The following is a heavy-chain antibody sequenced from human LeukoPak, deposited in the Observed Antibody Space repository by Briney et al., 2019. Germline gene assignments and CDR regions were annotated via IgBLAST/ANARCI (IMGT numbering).Heavy chain of an antibody. CDR3: ARRGLMGWFDP. Sequence: PSETLSLTCTVSGGSISSYYWSWIRQPPGKGLEWIGYIYYSGSTNYNPSLKSRVTISVDTSKNQFSLKLSSVTAADTAVYYCARRGLMGWFDPWGQGTLVTDSS. CDR1: GGSISSYY. V-gene: IGHV4-59*08. CDR2: IYYSGST. J-gene: IGHJ5*02. D-gene: IGHD3-16*01.